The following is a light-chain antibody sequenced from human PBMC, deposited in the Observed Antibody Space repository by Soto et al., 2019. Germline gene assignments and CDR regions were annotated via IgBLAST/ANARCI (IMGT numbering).Light chain of an antibody. CDR1: SRDVGGYNY. Sequence: QSALTQPPSAAGSAGQAVTISCTGTSRDVGGYNYVSWYQQQPGKAPKVMIYEASKRPSGVPDRFSGSKSGNTASLTVSGLQAEDEADYYCSSYAGSNNVVFGGGTKLTVL. CDR3: SSYAGSNNVV. CDR2: EAS. J-gene: IGLJ2*01. V-gene: IGLV2-8*01.